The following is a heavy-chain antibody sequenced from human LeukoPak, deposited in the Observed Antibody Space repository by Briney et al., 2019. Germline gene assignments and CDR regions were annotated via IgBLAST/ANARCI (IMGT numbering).Heavy chain of an antibody. CDR3: ARHRCSSTTCSFDS. D-gene: IGHD2-2*01. CDR1: GFTFDDYA. J-gene: IGHJ4*02. Sequence: GRSLRLSCAASGFTFDDYAMHWVRQPPGKGLEWVSSISWDSGSINYADSVRGRFTISRDNAKNSLYLHMNSLRPEDTAFYHCARHRCSSTTCSFDSWGQGSLVTVSS. V-gene: IGHV3-9*01. CDR2: ISWDSGSI.